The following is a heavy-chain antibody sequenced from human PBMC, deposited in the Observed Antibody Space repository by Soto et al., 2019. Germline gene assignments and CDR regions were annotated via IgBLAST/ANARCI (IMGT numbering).Heavy chain of an antibody. CDR3: ATYGSNPMRSDY. Sequence: GGALRLSGAGFGGTRSHAAMPWVRQAPGKGLEWVGRIKSKTGGGTADYAAPLKGRFTISRDDSKNTLYLQVNSLETEDTAVYYCATYGSNPMRSDYWGQGP. CDR2: IKSKTGGGTA. CDR1: GGTRSHAA. V-gene: IGHV3-15*01. J-gene: IGHJ4*02. D-gene: IGHD2-2*01.